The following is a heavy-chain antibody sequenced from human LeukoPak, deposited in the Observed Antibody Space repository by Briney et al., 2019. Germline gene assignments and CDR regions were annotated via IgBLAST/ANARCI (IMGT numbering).Heavy chain of an antibody. D-gene: IGHD4-17*01. V-gene: IGHV4-39*07. CDR1: GGSISSSSYY. J-gene: IGHJ3*02. CDR3: ARGRLRGAFDI. Sequence: SETLSLTCTVSGGSISSSSYYWGWIRQPPGKGLEWIGSIYYSGCTYYNPSLKSRVTISVDTSKNQFSLKLSSVTAADTAVYYCARGRLRGAFDIWGQGTMVTVSS. CDR2: IYYSGCT.